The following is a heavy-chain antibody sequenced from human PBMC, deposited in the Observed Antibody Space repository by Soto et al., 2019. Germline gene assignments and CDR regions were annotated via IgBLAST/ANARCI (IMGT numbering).Heavy chain of an antibody. CDR3: AKDFYDSSGYYYTPYYFDY. Sequence: GGSLRLSCAASGFTFSSYTMSWVRQAAGKGLEWVSPISSGGGTTYYADSVKGRFTISRDNSKNTLYLQMNSLRAEDTAVYYCAKDFYDSSGYYYTPYYFDYWGQGTLVTVSS. CDR2: ISSGGGTT. J-gene: IGHJ4*02. D-gene: IGHD3-22*01. CDR1: GFTFSSYT. V-gene: IGHV3-23*01.